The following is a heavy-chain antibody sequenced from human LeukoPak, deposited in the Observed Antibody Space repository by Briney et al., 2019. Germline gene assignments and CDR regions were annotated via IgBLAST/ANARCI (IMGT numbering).Heavy chain of an antibody. CDR1: GGSFSGYY. Sequence: KPSETLSLTCAVYGGSFSGYYWSWIRQPPGKGLEWIGEINHSGRTNYNPSLRSRVTISVDTSKIQFSLKLGSVTAADTAVYYCATPSGYSYGYSFDYLGQGTLVTVSS. CDR3: ATPSGYSYGYSFDY. CDR2: INHSGRT. D-gene: IGHD5-18*01. J-gene: IGHJ4*02. V-gene: IGHV4-34*01.